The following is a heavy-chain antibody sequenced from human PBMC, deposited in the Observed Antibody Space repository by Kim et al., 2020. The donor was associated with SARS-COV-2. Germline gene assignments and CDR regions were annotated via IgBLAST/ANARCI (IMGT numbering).Heavy chain of an antibody. CDR1: GGSFSGYY. Sequence: SETLSLTCAVYGGSFSGYYWSWIRQPPGKGLEWIGEINHSGSTNYNPSLKSRVTISVDTSKNQFSLKLSSVTAADTAVYYCAREGLYYYGSGSFRVPRHIWFDPWGQGTLVTVSS. V-gene: IGHV4-34*01. CDR3: AREGLYYYGSGSFRVPRHIWFDP. J-gene: IGHJ5*02. CDR2: INHSGST. D-gene: IGHD3-10*01.